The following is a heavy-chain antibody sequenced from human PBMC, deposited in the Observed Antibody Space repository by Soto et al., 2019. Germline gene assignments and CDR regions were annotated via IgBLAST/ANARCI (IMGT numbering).Heavy chain of an antibody. D-gene: IGHD2-2*02. CDR1: GFAFSQFD. CDR3: TSHQIAICDY. V-gene: IGHV3-23*01. J-gene: IGHJ4*02. CDR2: ISASGSTR. Sequence: EVQLLESGGGLVQPGGSLRLSCAASGFAFSQFDMSWVRQAPGKGLEWVSAISASGSTRPYTDSVRGRFTISRDNIRNTVDLQMNHLRAEDMAVYYCTSHQIAICDYWGRGTLVTVSS.